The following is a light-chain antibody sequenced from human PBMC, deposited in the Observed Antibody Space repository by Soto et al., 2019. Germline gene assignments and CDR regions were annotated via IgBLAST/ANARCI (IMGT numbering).Light chain of an antibody. CDR1: RMISTF. CDR3: QHSYYTPWT. Sequence: DIQMTQSPSSLSASVGDRVTITCRASRMISTFLNSYQQKPGKAPSLLIYGASNLQSGVPSRFSGTGSGTDFTLTISRLQPEDFATYYCQHSYYTPWTFGQGTKVDVK. V-gene: IGKV1-39*01. CDR2: GAS. J-gene: IGKJ1*01.